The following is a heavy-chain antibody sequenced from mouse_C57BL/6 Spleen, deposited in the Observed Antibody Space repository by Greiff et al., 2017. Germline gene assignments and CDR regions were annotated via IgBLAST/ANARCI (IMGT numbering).Heavy chain of an antibody. CDR1: GFTFSDYY. CDR2: ISNGGGST. V-gene: IGHV5-12*01. Sequence: GGGLVQPGGSLKLSCAASGFTFSDYYMYWVRQTPEKRLEWVAYISNGGGSTYYPDTVKCRFTISRDNAKNTLYLQMSRLKSEDTAMYYCARGDYDDRAMDYWGQGTSVTVSS. CDR3: ARGDYDDRAMDY. J-gene: IGHJ4*01. D-gene: IGHD2-4*01.